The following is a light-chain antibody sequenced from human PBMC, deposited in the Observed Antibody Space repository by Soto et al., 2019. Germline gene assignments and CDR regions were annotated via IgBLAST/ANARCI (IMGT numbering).Light chain of an antibody. CDR2: DAS. CDR3: QQYNTYWK. CDR1: QNVNNW. Sequence: DIQMTQFPSALSASVGDRVTITCRASQNVNNWLAWYQHKPGKAPQLLIYDASVLETGVPSRFSGNGYGTEFTLAISGLQSDHFATYSCQQYNTYWKFGPGTKVDIX. J-gene: IGKJ1*01. V-gene: IGKV1-5*01.